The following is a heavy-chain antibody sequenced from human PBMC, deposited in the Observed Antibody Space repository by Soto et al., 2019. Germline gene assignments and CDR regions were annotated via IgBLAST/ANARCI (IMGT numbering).Heavy chain of an antibody. CDR3: ARTGHDFPYAFDI. D-gene: IGHD1-1*01. J-gene: IGHJ3*02. V-gene: IGHV4-59*01. Sequence: QVQLQESGPGLVKPSETLSLTCTVSGGSISSYYWSWIRQPPGKGLEWIAYIHYSGSTTYNPSLRSRVTISVDTSKNQFSLKLSSVTAADTAVYYCARTGHDFPYAFDIWGQGTMVTVSS. CDR1: GGSISSYY. CDR2: IHYSGST.